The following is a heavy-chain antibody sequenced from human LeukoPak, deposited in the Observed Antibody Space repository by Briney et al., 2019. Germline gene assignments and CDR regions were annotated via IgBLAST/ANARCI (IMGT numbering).Heavy chain of an antibody. CDR3: ATSIAAAGTWFDY. CDR1: GFTLSSYG. Sequence: GGSLRLSCAASGFTLSSYGMHWVRQAPGKGLEWVAFIRYDGSNKYYADSVKGRFTISRDNSKNTLYLQMNSLRAEDTAVYYCATSIAAAGTWFDYWGQGTLVTVSS. V-gene: IGHV3-30*02. J-gene: IGHJ4*02. CDR2: IRYDGSNK. D-gene: IGHD6-13*01.